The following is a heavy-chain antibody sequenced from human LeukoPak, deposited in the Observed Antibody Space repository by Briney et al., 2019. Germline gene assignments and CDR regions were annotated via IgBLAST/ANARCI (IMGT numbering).Heavy chain of an antibody. CDR1: GGSISSYY. CDR3: ARDMRITMIVVGPYYYYMDV. CDR2: IYTSGST. V-gene: IGHV4-4*07. D-gene: IGHD3-22*01. J-gene: IGHJ6*03. Sequence: SETLSLTCTVSGGSISSYYWSWIRQPAGKGLEWIGRIYTSGSTNYNPSLKSRVTMSVDTSKNQFSLKLISVAAADTAVYYCARDMRITMIVVGPYYYYMDVWGKGTTVTVSS.